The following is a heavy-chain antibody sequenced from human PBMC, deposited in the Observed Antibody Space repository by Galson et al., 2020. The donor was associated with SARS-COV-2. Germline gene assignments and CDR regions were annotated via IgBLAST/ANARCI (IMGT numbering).Heavy chain of an antibody. D-gene: IGHD2-8*02. CDR1: GASISSGGYF. Sequence: SETLSLTCAVSGASISSGGYFWSWIRQPPGKGLELIGYIDYSGSTYSNPSLKNRITISVDTSKNQFSLKLSSVTAADTAVYYCARVVGYGSGGVCLYFDYWGQGILVTVSS. CDR2: IDYSGST. J-gene: IGHJ4*02. CDR3: ARVVGYGSGGVCLYFDY. V-gene: IGHV4-30-4*07.